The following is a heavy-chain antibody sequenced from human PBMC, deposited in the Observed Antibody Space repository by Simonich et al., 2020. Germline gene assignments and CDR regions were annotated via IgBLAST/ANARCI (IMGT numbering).Heavy chain of an antibody. CDR2: IYYSGST. Sequence: QLQLQESGPGLVKPSETLSLTCTVSGGSISSSSYYWGWIRQPPGKGLEWIWSIYYSGSTHYNPSLKSRVTISVDTSKNQFSLKLSSVTAADTAVYYCARHAGFAFDIWGQGTMVTVSS. CDR3: ARHAGFAFDI. V-gene: IGHV4-39*01. CDR1: GGSISSSSYY. J-gene: IGHJ3*02. D-gene: IGHD6-13*01.